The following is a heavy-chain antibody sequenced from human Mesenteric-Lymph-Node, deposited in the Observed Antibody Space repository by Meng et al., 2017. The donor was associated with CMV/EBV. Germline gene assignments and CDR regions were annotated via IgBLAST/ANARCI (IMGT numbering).Heavy chain of an antibody. CDR1: GFTFSDDA. CDR3: ARGSGKYNGYITY. V-gene: IGHV3-30-3*01. Sequence: CAASGFTFSDDAMHWVRQAPGKGLEWVAVISYDGSNKYYADSVKGRFTISRDNAKNSLYLQMNSLRAEDTAVYYCARGSGKYNGYITYWGQGTLVTVSS. D-gene: IGHD5-12*01. J-gene: IGHJ4*02. CDR2: ISYDGSNK.